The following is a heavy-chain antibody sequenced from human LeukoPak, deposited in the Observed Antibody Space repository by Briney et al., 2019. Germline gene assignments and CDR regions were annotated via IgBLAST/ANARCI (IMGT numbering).Heavy chain of an antibody. D-gene: IGHD6-13*01. CDR2: IYTSGST. CDR3: ARGRYLTTGGGAAAGFLDY. CDR1: SDSFSLYY. Sequence: SETLSLTCTVSSDSFSLYYWSWIRQPAGKGLEWIGRIYTSGSTNYNPSLKSRVTMSVDTSKNQFSLRLSSVTAADTAVYYCARGRYLTTGGGAAAGFLDYWGQGTLVTVSS. V-gene: IGHV4-4*07. J-gene: IGHJ4*02.